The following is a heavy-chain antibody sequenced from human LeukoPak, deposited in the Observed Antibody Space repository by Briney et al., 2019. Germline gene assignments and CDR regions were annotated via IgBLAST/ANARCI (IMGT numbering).Heavy chain of an antibody. V-gene: IGHV3-74*01. CDR1: GFTFSSYW. Sequence: GGSLRLSCAASGFTFSSYWMHWVRQAPGKGPVWVSRINNDGSGTDYADSVKGRFTISRDNARNTLYLQMNSLRAEDTAVYYCARTYYYDSSGRVDYWGQGTLVTVSS. J-gene: IGHJ4*02. CDR3: ARTYYYDSSGRVDY. D-gene: IGHD3-22*01. CDR2: INNDGSGT.